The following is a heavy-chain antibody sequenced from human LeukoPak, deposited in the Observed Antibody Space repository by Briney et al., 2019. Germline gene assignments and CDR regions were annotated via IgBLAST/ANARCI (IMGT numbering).Heavy chain of an antibody. V-gene: IGHV3-23*01. Sequence: AGGSLRLSCAASGFTFSSYGMHWVRQAPGKGLEWVSAISGSGGSTYYADSVKGRFTISRDNSKNTLYLQMNSLRAEDTAVYYCAKDRGYCSGGSCHPLDYWGQGTLVTVSS. CDR1: GFTFSSYG. CDR3: AKDRGYCSGGSCHPLDY. D-gene: IGHD2-15*01. CDR2: ISGSGGST. J-gene: IGHJ4*02.